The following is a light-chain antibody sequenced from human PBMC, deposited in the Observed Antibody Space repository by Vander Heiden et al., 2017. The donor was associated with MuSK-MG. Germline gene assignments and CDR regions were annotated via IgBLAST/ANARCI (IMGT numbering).Light chain of an antibody. J-gene: IGKJ1*01. V-gene: IGKV4-1*01. CDR1: RSVLYSSNNKNY. Sequence: DIVMTQSPDSLAVSLGERATINCKSSRSVLYSSNNKNYLAWYQQKPGQPPKLLIYWASTRESGVPDRFRGRGSGTDFTLTISSLQAEDVAVYYCQQDYSSPWTFGQGTKVEIK. CDR2: WAS. CDR3: QQDYSSPWT.